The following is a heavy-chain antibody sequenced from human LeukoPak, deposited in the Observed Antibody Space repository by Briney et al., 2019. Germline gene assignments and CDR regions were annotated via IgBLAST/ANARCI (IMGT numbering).Heavy chain of an antibody. D-gene: IGHD1-26*01. CDR2: IYYSGST. J-gene: IGHJ3*02. V-gene: IGHV4-59*08. CDR3: ATSPGIYDAFDI. CDR1: GGSISSYY. Sequence: PSETLSLTCTVSGGSISSYYWSWIRQPPGKGLEWIGYIYYSGSTNYNPSLKSRVTISVDTSKNQFSLKLSSVTAADTAVYYCATSPGIYDAFDIWGQGTMVTVSS.